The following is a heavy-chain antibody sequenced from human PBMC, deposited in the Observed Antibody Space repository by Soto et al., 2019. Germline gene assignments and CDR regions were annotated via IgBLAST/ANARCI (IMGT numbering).Heavy chain of an antibody. V-gene: IGHV3-30-3*01. CDR3: ARDEPSSTSDYYGMDV. D-gene: IGHD2-2*01. Sequence: QVQLVESGGGVVQPGRSLRLSCAASGFTFSSYAMHWVRQAPGKGLEWVTVIAYDGSNKYYADSVKGRFTISRDNSKNTLYLQMNSLSAEDTAVYYCARDEPSSTSDYYGMDVWGQGTTVTVSS. J-gene: IGHJ6*02. CDR2: IAYDGSNK. CDR1: GFTFSSYA.